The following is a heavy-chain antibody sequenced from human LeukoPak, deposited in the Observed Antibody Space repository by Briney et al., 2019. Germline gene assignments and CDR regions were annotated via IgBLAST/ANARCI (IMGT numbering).Heavy chain of an antibody. D-gene: IGHD3-9*01. Sequence: PSETLSLTCTVSGGYIGSYYWSWLRQPPGKGLEWIGYIYYSGSPKYNPSLKSRVTISLDTSKSQFSLNVSSVTATDTAVYYCARGAILTGTTLWGKGTTVIISS. J-gene: IGHJ6*04. CDR3: ARGAILTGTTL. CDR1: GGYIGSYY. CDR2: IYYSGSP. V-gene: IGHV4-59*01.